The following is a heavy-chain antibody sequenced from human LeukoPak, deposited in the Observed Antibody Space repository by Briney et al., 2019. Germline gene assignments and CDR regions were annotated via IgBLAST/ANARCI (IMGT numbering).Heavy chain of an antibody. J-gene: IGHJ6*02. D-gene: IGHD3-3*01. CDR2: ISYDGSNK. V-gene: IGHV3-30-3*01. CDR1: GFTFSSYA. CDR3: ARGVYDFWSGPYYYYYYGMDV. Sequence: QPGGSLRLSCAASGFTFSSYAMSWVRQAPGKGLEWVAVISYDGSNKYYADSVKGRFTISRDNSKNTLYLQMNSLRAEDTAVYYCARGVYDFWSGPYYYYYYGMDVWGQGTTVTVSS.